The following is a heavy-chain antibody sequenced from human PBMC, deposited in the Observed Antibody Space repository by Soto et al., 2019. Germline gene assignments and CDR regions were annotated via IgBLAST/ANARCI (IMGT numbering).Heavy chain of an antibody. V-gene: IGHV1-18*04. Sequence: ASVKVSCKASGYTFTSYGISWVRQAPGQGLEWMGWISAYNGNTNYAQKLQGRVTMTTDTSTSTAYMELRSLRSDDTAVYYCARAVKGIAVAGRGSYYYGMDVWGQGTTVTVSS. CDR1: GYTFTSYG. CDR3: ARAVKGIAVAGRGSYYYGMDV. CDR2: ISAYNGNT. J-gene: IGHJ6*02. D-gene: IGHD6-19*01.